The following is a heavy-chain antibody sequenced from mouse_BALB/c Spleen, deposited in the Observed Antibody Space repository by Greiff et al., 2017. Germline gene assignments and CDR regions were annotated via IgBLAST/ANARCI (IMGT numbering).Heavy chain of an antibody. Sequence: EVHLVESGGGLVKPGGSLKLSCAASGFTFSDYYMYWVRQTPEKRLEWVATISDGGSYTYYPDSVKGRFTISSDNAKNNLYLQRSSLKSEDTAMYYCARDTGLYAMDYWGQGTSVTVSS. CDR1: GFTFSDYY. CDR2: ISDGGSYT. D-gene: IGHD4-1*01. V-gene: IGHV5-4*02. J-gene: IGHJ4*01. CDR3: ARDTGLYAMDY.